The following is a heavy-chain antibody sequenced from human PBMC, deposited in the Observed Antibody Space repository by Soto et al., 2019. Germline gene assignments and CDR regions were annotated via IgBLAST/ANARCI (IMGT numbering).Heavy chain of an antibody. D-gene: IGHD6-19*01. CDR1: GYAFSNYG. CDR3: ARDSPSSGLLGTNY. Sequence: HLVQSGPEVKKPGASMKVSCESSGYAFSNYGVSWVRQAPGQGVEWMGWISVYLGTTMYAQKFPDRLTMTTDTATNTVYMELSNLTADDAALSFCARDSPSSGLLGTNYWGQGTRLTVSS. CDR2: ISVYLGTT. J-gene: IGHJ4*02. V-gene: IGHV1-18*01.